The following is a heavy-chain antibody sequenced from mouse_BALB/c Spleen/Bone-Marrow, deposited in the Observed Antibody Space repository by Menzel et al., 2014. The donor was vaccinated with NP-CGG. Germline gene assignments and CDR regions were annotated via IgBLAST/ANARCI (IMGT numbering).Heavy chain of an antibody. CDR1: GYAFSRSW. CDR3: AGSTPLAY. D-gene: IGHD1-1*01. J-gene: IGHJ3*01. Sequence: QVQLQQSGAELVRPGSSVKISCKASGYAFSRSWMNWVKQRPGQGLEWIGQIYPGDDDTNYSGKFKGRVTLTADKSSGTAYMQLSSLTSEDSAVYFCAGSTPLAYWGQGTLVTVSA. V-gene: IGHV1-80*01. CDR2: IYPGDDDT.